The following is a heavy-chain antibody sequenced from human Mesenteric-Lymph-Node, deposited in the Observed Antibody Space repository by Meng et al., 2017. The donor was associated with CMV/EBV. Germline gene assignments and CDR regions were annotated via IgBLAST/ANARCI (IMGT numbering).Heavy chain of an antibody. D-gene: IGHD1-1*01. J-gene: IGHJ4*02. Sequence: GESLKISCAASGFNVSNNYMSWVRQAPGKGLEWVGFIRSKPQGGTTEYAASVKGRFTISRDDSKGIAYLQMNNLKTEDTGIYYCTRDRSFDSWNGSPRTDYWGQGTLVTVSS. CDR2: IRSKPQGGTT. V-gene: IGHV3-49*04. CDR3: TRDRSFDSWNGSPRTDY. CDR1: GFNVSNNY.